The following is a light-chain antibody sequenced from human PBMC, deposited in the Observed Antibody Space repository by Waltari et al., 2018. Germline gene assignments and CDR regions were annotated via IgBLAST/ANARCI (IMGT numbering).Light chain of an antibody. CDR2: WAS. CDR1: QSLLYHSNDKNY. V-gene: IGKV4-1*01. J-gene: IGKJ1*01. Sequence: DIVMTQSPDSLAVSLGERATINCKSSQSLLYHSNDKNYLAWYHQKPGQPPKLLIYWASTRHSGVPDRFSGSGSATDFTLTISSLQAEDVAVYYCQQYYSRRTFGQGTKVEIK. CDR3: QQYYSRRT.